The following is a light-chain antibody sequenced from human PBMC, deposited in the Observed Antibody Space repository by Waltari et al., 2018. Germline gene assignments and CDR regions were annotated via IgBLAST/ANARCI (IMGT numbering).Light chain of an antibody. Sequence: EIVMPQSPATLSVSPGERVTLSCRASQSVSNGYLAWYQQKPDQAPRLLIYDASARATGIPARFSGSGSGTEFTLTISILQSEDFAVYYCQQYNNWPRTFGQGTKVEIK. CDR1: QSVSNGY. CDR2: DAS. V-gene: IGKV3-15*01. J-gene: IGKJ1*01. CDR3: QQYNNWPRT.